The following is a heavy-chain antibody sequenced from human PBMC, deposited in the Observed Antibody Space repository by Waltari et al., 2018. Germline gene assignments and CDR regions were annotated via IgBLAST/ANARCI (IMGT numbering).Heavy chain of an antibody. CDR3: AGGTASAWELGHS. D-gene: IGHD1-26*01. Sequence: QVQLHQGGAGLLKPSETLSLTCVVSGGSFRDYYWGWIRQPPGKGLEWLGEIKQSGLTNYNPSVKSRATMSLDTSKNQFSLKLSSLTAADTAVYYCAGGTASAWELGHSWGQGTLVTVSS. V-gene: IGHV4-34*01. CDR2: IKQSGLT. J-gene: IGHJ4*02. CDR1: GGSFRDYY.